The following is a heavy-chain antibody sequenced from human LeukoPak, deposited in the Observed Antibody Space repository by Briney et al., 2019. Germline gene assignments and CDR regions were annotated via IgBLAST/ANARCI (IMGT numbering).Heavy chain of an antibody. CDR3: ARDHPGVVIIFAFDI. J-gene: IGHJ3*02. CDR1: GFTFSSYG. Sequence: GGSLRLSCAASGFTFSSYGMHWVRQAPGKGLEWVAVISYDGSNKYYADSVKGRFTISRDNSKNTLYLQMNSLRAEDTAVYYCARDHPGVVIIFAFDIWGQGTMVTVSS. CDR2: ISYDGSNK. D-gene: IGHD3-3*01. V-gene: IGHV3-30*03.